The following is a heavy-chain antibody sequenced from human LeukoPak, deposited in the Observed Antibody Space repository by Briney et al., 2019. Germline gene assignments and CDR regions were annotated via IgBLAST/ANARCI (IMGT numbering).Heavy chain of an antibody. CDR3: AREYSYGHGLGY. V-gene: IGHV1-2*06. J-gene: IGHJ4*02. Sequence: ASVKVSCKASGYTFTGYYMHWVRQAPGQGLEWMGRINPNSGGTNYAQKFQGRVTMTRDTSISTAYMELSRLRSDDTAVYYCAREYSYGHGLGYWGQGTLVTVSS. D-gene: IGHD5-18*01. CDR2: INPNSGGT. CDR1: GYTFTGYY.